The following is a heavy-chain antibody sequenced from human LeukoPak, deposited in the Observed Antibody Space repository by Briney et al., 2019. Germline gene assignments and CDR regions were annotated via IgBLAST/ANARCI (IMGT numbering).Heavy chain of an antibody. CDR1: GFTFSRYW. CDR2: IRQDGSDK. Sequence: GGSLRLSCAASGFTFSRYWMIWVRQAPGKGLEWVANIRQDGSDKYYVDSVKGRFTISRDNAKNSLYLQMNSLRAEDTAVYYCARGKEGADLWSGSRYYFDYWGQGTLVTVSS. J-gene: IGHJ4*02. D-gene: IGHD3-3*01. V-gene: IGHV3-7*05. CDR3: ARGKEGADLWSGSRYYFDY.